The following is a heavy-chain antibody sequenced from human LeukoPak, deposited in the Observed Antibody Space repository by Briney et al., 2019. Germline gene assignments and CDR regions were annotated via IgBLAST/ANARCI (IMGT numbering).Heavy chain of an antibody. J-gene: IGHJ3*02. V-gene: IGHV1-69*13. Sequence: SVKVSCKASGGTFSSYAISWVRQAPGQGLEWMGGIIPIFGTANYAQKFQGRVTITADESTSTAYMGLSSLRSEDTAVYYCARDDGSGSYYNGLDAFDIWGQGTMVTVSS. CDR1: GGTFSSYA. CDR2: IIPIFGTA. CDR3: ARDDGSGSYYNGLDAFDI. D-gene: IGHD3-10*01.